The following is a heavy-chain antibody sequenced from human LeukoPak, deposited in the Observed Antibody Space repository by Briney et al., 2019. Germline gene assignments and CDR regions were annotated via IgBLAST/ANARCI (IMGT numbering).Heavy chain of an antibody. V-gene: IGHV3-49*04. CDR1: GFTFGDYA. CDR3: TRRRDGYNWGFDY. D-gene: IGHD5-24*01. Sequence: PGGSLRLSCTPSGFTFGDYAMNWVRQAPGKGLEGVGFIRSETYGGTTEYAASVKGRFTISRDDSKSIAYLQMNSLKTEDTAVYYCTRRRDGYNWGFDYWGQGTLVTVSS. CDR2: IRSETYGGTT. J-gene: IGHJ4*02.